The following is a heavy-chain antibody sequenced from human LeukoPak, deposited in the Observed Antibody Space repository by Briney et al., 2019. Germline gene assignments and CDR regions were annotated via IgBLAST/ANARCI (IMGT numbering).Heavy chain of an antibody. D-gene: IGHD5-18*01. V-gene: IGHV3-15*01. CDR1: GFTFSNAW. J-gene: IGHJ4*02. Sequence: GGSLRLSXAASGFTFSNAWMSWVRQAPGKGLEWVGRIKSKTDDGTTDYAAPVKGRFTISRDDSKNTLYLQMNSLKTEDTAVYYCTTAAGTAMPDYWGQGTLVTVSS. CDR2: IKSKTDDGTT. CDR3: TTAAGTAMPDY.